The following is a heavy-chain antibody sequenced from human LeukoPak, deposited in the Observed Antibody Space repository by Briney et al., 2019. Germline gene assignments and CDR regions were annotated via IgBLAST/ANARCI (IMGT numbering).Heavy chain of an antibody. D-gene: IGHD3-10*01. V-gene: IGHV4-34*01. J-gene: IGHJ3*02. CDR1: SGSFSGYY. CDR3: ARHRITMVRGVIIIGVFDI. Sequence: SETLSLTCAVYSGSFSGYYWSWIRQPPGKGLEWIGEINHSGGTNCNPSLKSRLTLSVDTSKNQFSLKLSSVTAADTAVYYCARHRITMVRGVIIIGVFDIWGQGTMVTVSS. CDR2: INHSGGT.